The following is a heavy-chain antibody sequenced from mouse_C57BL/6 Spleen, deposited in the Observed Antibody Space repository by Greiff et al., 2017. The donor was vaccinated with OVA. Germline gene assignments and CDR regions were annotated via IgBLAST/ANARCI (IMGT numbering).Heavy chain of an antibody. Sequence: QVQLQQLGAELVMPGASVKLSCKASGYTFTSYWMHWVKQRPGQGLEWIGEIDPSDSYTNYNQKFKGKSTLTVDKSSSTAYMQLSSLTSEDSAVYYCARERRNFGGFAYWGQGTLVTVSA. CDR1: GYTFTSYW. J-gene: IGHJ3*01. CDR3: ARERRNFGGFAY. CDR2: IDPSDSYT. D-gene: IGHD3-1*01. V-gene: IGHV1-69*01.